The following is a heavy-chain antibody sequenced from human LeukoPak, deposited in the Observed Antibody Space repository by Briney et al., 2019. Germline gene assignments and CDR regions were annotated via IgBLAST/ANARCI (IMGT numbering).Heavy chain of an antibody. CDR3: ARQVATIEPFDY. Sequence: SETLSLTCAVYGGSFRDYYWSWFRQPPGKGLEWIGYIYYSGSTNYNPSLKSRVTISVDTSKNQFSLKLSSVTAADTAVYYCARQVATIEPFDYWGQGTLVTVSS. CDR2: IYYSGST. V-gene: IGHV4-59*08. CDR1: GGSFRDYY. D-gene: IGHD5-12*01. J-gene: IGHJ4*02.